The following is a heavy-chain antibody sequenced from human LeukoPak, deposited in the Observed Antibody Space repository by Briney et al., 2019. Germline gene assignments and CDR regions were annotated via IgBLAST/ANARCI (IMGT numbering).Heavy chain of an antibody. CDR3: ARDLRYYDFWSGRGNYGMDV. J-gene: IGHJ6*02. D-gene: IGHD3-3*01. V-gene: IGHV4-39*07. CDR2: IYYSGST. Sequence: PSETLSLTCTVSGGSISSSSYYWGWIRQPPGKGLEWIGSIYYSGSTYYNPSLKSRVTISVDTSKNQFSLKLSSVTAADTAVYYCARDLRYYDFWSGRGNYGMDVWGQGTTVTVSS. CDR1: GGSISSSSYY.